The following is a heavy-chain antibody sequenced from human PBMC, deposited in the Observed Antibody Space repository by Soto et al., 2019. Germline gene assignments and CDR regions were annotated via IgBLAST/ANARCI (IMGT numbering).Heavy chain of an antibody. V-gene: IGHV3-33*01. J-gene: IGHJ4*02. CDR3: ARDGEFHDSSGKFDY. CDR1: GFTFSGFD. Sequence: QVQLVESGGGVVRPGASLRLSCVASGFTFSGFDMNWVRQAPGKGLEWVAITWFDGSNEFYADSVKGRFSISRDNSKNTVYLQMNSLRADDTAIYYCARDGEFHDSSGKFDYWGQGTLVTVSS. D-gene: IGHD3-22*01. CDR2: TWFDGSNE.